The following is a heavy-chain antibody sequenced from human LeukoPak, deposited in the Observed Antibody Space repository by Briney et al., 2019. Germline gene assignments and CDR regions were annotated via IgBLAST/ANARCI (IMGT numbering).Heavy chain of an antibody. V-gene: IGHV1-2*02. D-gene: IGHD3-10*01. CDR2: IHPNNGDT. CDR3: ARDGPAQMVDLDY. J-gene: IGHJ4*02. Sequence: ASVKVSCKASGYTLSGTGWYLYWLRQAPGQGLGCMGWIHPNNGDTAYAQKFEGRVAMTRDTSISTAYMELRRLRPDDTAVYFCARDGPAQMVDLDYWGQGTLVTVSS. CDR1: GYTLSGTGWY.